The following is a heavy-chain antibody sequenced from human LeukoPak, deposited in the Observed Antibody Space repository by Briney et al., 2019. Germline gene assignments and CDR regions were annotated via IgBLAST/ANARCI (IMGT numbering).Heavy chain of an antibody. D-gene: IGHD3-10*01. CDR3: TRRAPTSYGHYLDS. CDR2: IHTNGRT. CDR1: GDSISSYY. Sequence: SETLSLTCTVSGDSISSYYWSWIRQTPGKGLRWFGYIHTNGRTNYSPSLKSRVTMSVDSSKNQLSLMLSSVTAADTAVYYCTRRAPTSYGHYLDSWGQGTLVTVSS. V-gene: IGHV4-4*09. J-gene: IGHJ4*02.